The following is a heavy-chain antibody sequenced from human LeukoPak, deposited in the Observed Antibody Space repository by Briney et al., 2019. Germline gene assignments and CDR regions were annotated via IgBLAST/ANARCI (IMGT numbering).Heavy chain of an antibody. CDR2: TDQDGSVK. V-gene: IGHV3-7*01. CDR1: GFTFNIFW. CDR3: ARDSVSDGFDI. Sequence: PGGSLRLSCAASGFTFNIFWMTWVRQSPGKGLEWVANTDQDGSVKNYVDSVKGRFTISRDNARNLIFLQMNSLRAEDTGVYYCARDSVSDGFDIWGQGTMVTVSS. D-gene: IGHD2-8*01. J-gene: IGHJ3*02.